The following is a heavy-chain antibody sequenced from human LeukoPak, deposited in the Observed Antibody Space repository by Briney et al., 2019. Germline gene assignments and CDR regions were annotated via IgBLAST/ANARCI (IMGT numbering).Heavy chain of an antibody. J-gene: IGHJ4*02. Sequence: SETLSLTCSVSGGSISTYYWSWVRQPPGKPLEWIGYISYSGSTSYNPSLKSRVTIPVDTSKNQFSLRLRSVTAADTAVYFCARDLHYDVLLCLWGQGTLVTVSS. CDR3: ARDLHYDVLLCL. D-gene: IGHD3-3*01. CDR2: ISYSGST. CDR1: GGSISTYY. V-gene: IGHV4-59*01.